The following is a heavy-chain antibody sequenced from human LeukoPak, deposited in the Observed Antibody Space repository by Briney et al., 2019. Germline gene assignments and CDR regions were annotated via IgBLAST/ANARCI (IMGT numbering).Heavy chain of an antibody. J-gene: IGHJ4*02. CDR1: GGSLSSYY. Sequence: SETLSLTCTVSGGSLSSYYWTWIRQPPGKGLEWIGYIYYSGSTNYNPSLKSRVTISGDTSKNQFSLKLSSVTVADTAVYYCASGLKFYDILTAYYTFPYFDYWGQGALVTVSS. CDR3: ASGLKFYDILTAYYTFPYFDY. D-gene: IGHD3-9*01. V-gene: IGHV4-59*01. CDR2: IYYSGST.